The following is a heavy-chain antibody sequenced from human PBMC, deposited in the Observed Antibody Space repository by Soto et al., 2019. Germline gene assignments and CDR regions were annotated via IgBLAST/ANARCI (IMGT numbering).Heavy chain of an antibody. D-gene: IGHD6-13*01. V-gene: IGHV4-39*01. J-gene: IGHJ4*02. CDR1: GGSISIISYY. CDR3: ARLMAALFDY. Sequence: LSLTCTVSGGSISIISYYWGWIRQPPGKGLEWIGSIYYSGSTYYNPSLKSRVTISVDTSKNQFSLKLSSVTAAETAVYYCARLMAALFDYWGQGTLVTVSS. CDR2: IYYSGST.